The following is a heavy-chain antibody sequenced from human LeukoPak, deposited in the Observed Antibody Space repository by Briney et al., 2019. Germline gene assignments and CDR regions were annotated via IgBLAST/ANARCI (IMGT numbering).Heavy chain of an antibody. Sequence: SETLSLTCAVYGGSFSGYSWTWIRQPPGKGLEWIGEINHSGSTNYNPSLKSRVTISVDTSKNQFSLKLSSVTAADTAVYYCARCYYYYYGMDVWGQGTTVTVSS. J-gene: IGHJ6*02. CDR2: INHSGST. CDR1: GGSFSGYS. V-gene: IGHV4-34*01. CDR3: ARCYYYYYGMDV.